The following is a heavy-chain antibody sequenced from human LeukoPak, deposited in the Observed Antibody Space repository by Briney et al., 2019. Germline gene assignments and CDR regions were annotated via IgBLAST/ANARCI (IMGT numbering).Heavy chain of an antibody. J-gene: IGHJ4*02. CDR3: AREMKNCGGDCLDS. CDR2: IYSGGNT. Sequence: GGSLRLSCAASGFTVSRNYMSWVRQAPGKGLECVSVIYSGGNTYYTDSVKGRFTVSRDNAKNSVYLQMNSLRAEDTALYYCAREMKNCGGDCLDSWGQGTLVTVSS. CDR1: GFTVSRNY. D-gene: IGHD2-21*02. V-gene: IGHV3-66*01.